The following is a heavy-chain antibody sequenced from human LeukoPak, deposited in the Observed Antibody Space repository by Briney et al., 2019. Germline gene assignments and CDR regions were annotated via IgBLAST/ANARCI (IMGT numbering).Heavy chain of an antibody. J-gene: IGHJ5*02. CDR1: GFTFSSYW. Sequence: QPGGSLRLSCAASGFTFSSYWMNWVRQAPGKGLEWVSYISSSGSTIYYADSVKGRFTISRDNAKNSLYLQMNSLRAEDTAVYYCARDKAVDVRYNWFDPWGQGTLVTVSS. CDR2: ISSSGSTI. D-gene: IGHD6-19*01. CDR3: ARDKAVDVRYNWFDP. V-gene: IGHV3-48*04.